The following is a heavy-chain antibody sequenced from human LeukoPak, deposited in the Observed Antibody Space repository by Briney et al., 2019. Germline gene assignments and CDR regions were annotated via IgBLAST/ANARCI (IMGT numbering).Heavy chain of an antibody. CDR3: ARGVQAYYYYYYMDV. CDR1: GYTFTSYD. J-gene: IGHJ6*03. CDR2: MNPNSGNT. Sequence: GASVKVSCKASGYTFTSYDINWVRQATGQGLEWMGWMNPNSGNTGYAQKFQGRVTITRNTSISTAYMELSSLRSEDTAVYYCARGVQAYYYYYYMDVWGKGTTVTVSS. V-gene: IGHV1-8*03.